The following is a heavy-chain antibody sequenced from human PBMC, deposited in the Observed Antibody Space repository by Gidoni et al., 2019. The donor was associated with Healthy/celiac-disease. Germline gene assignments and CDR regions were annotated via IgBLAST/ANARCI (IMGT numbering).Heavy chain of an antibody. Sequence: EVQLLESGGGVVQPGGSLRLACAASGVTFSSCAMGWVRQAPGKGLEWVSAISGSGGSTYYADSVKGRFTISRDNSKNTLYLQMNRLRAEDTAVYYCAKDPHYDILTGYPLDYWGQGTLVTVSS. CDR2: ISGSGGST. J-gene: IGHJ4*02. D-gene: IGHD3-9*01. CDR3: AKDPHYDILTGYPLDY. V-gene: IGHV3-23*01. CDR1: GVTFSSCA.